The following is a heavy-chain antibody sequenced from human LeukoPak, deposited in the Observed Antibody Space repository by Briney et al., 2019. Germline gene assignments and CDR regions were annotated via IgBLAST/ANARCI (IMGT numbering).Heavy chain of an antibody. V-gene: IGHV5-51*01. CDR3: ARLWRYSSGWYYFDY. CDR1: GYSFTNYW. CDR2: IYPGDSDT. J-gene: IGHJ4*02. Sequence: GESLKISCKGSGYSFTNYWIGWVRQKPGKGLEWMGIIYPGDSDTRYSPSFQGQVTISAGKSISTAYLQWSSLKASDTAMYYCARLWRYSSGWYYFDYWGQGTLVTVSS. D-gene: IGHD6-19*01.